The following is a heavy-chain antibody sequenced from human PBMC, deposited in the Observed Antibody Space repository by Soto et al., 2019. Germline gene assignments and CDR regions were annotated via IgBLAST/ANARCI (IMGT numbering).Heavy chain of an antibody. CDR2: ISNNGGST. CDR1: GFTFSSYA. V-gene: IGHV3-23*01. J-gene: IGHJ5*02. D-gene: IGHD6-13*01. Sequence: EVQLLESGGGLVQPGESLRLSCAASGFTFSSYALTWVRQAPGKGLEWVSAISNNGGSTYYADSVKGRFTVSRDNSKNTLYLQMNSLRAEDTAVYYCATGYIAGPTGWFDPWGQGTLVTVSS. CDR3: ATGYIAGPTGWFDP.